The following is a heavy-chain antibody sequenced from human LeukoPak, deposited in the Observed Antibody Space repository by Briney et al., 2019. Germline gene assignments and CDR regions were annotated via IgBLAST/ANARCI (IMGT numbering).Heavy chain of an antibody. V-gene: IGHV3-23*01. J-gene: IGHJ4*02. CDR2: IRSSGDST. Sequence: GGSLRLSCAASGFTFSSYAMSWVRQAPGEGLEWVSTIRSSGDSTNYADSVKGRFTISRDNSKNSLYLQMNSLRAEDTAVYYCARDGTLVDFDFDYWGQGTLVTVSS. D-gene: IGHD2-2*03. CDR3: ARDGTLVDFDFDY. CDR1: GFTFSSYA.